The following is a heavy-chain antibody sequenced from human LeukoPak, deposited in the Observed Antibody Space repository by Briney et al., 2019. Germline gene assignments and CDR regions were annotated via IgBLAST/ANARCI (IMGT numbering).Heavy chain of an antibody. CDR2: ISTDNGDT. J-gene: IGHJ4*02. CDR1: GHTFTTYG. V-gene: IGHV1-18*01. D-gene: IGHD6-6*01. Sequence: ASVKVSCKSSGHTFTTYGITWVRQAPGQGLEWMGWISTDNGDTNYAQKLQGRVTMTRNTSISTAYMELRSLRSYDTAVYYCARAFRSSIAARRGPTDYWGQGTLVTVSS. CDR3: ARAFRSSIAARRGPTDY.